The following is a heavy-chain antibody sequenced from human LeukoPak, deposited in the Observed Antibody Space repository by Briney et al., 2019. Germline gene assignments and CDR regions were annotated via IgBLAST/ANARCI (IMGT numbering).Heavy chain of an antibody. CDR1: GGSLNSYY. V-gene: IGHV4-59*01. CDR3: ARVRCSGGSCYSDC. Sequence: PSETLSLTCTVSGGSLNSYYWNWIRQPPGKGLEWIGFLYYSGSTNYNPSLRSRVAISVDTSKNQFSLKLSTVTAADTAVFYCARVRCSGGSCYSDCWGQGTVVTVSS. J-gene: IGHJ4*02. D-gene: IGHD2-15*01. CDR2: LYYSGST.